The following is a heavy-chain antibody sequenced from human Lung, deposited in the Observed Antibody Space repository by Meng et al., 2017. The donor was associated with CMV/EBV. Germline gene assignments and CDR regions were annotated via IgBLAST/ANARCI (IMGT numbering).Heavy chain of an antibody. D-gene: IGHD3-10*01. Sequence: GESLKISCAASGFTFSSYEMNWVRQAPGKGLEWVSYISSSGSTIYYADSVKGRFTISRDNAKNSLYLQMNSLRAEDTAVYYCARDPLWFWVNYYYGMDVWGQGTTVTVSS. CDR3: ARDPLWFWVNYYYGMDV. CDR2: ISSSGSTI. J-gene: IGHJ6*02. CDR1: GFTFSSYE. V-gene: IGHV3-48*03.